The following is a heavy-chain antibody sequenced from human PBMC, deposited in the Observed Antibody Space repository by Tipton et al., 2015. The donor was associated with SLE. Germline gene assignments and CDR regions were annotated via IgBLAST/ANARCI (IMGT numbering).Heavy chain of an antibody. CDR1: GDSISSKDYF. Sequence: TLSLTCTVSGDSISSKDYFWGWIRQPPGKGLEWIASVDYSGATFYSPSLKSRVIISMDTSKNQFSLKVNSMTAADTAIYYCTARAVVVTIEFSWGRGTLVTVSS. V-gene: IGHV4-39*07. J-gene: IGHJ5*02. D-gene: IGHD2-15*01. CDR3: TARAVVVTIEFS. CDR2: VDYSGAT.